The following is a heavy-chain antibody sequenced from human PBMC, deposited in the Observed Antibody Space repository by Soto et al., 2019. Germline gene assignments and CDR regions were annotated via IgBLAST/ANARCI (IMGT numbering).Heavy chain of an antibody. CDR1: GFTVSSNY. V-gene: IGHV3-66*01. J-gene: IGHJ4*02. D-gene: IGHD2-15*01. Sequence: GGSLRLSCAASGFTVSSNYMSWVRQAPGKGLEWVSVIYSGGSTYYADSVKGRFIISRDDSKNTLFLQMNSLRAEDTAVYYCATAKLLLPWLFDYWGQGTLFTVS. CDR2: IYSGGST. CDR3: ATAKLLLPWLFDY.